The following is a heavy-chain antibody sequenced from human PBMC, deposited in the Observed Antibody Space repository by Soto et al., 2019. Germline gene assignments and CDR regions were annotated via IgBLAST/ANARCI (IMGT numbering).Heavy chain of an antibody. V-gene: IGHV1-2*02. CDR3: ARDVQDSSSWYGGSEKYYLDY. CDR2: INPNSGGT. J-gene: IGHJ4*02. CDR1: GYTFTGYY. Sequence: ASVKVSCKASGYTFTGYYMHWVRQAPGQGLEWMGWINPNSGGTNYAQKFQGRVTMTRDTSISTAYMELSRLRSDDTAVYYCARDVQDSSSWYGGSEKYYLDYWGQGTLVTVSS. D-gene: IGHD6-13*01.